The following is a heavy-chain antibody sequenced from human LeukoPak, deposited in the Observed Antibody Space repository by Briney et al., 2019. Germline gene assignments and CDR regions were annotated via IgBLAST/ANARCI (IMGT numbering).Heavy chain of an antibody. Sequence: SETLSFTCTVSGGSISSYYWSWIRQPPGKGLEWIGYIHYSGSTNYNPSLKSRVTISVDTSKNQFSLKLGSVTAADTAVYYCARHVTGRCSYVYDSSGYCVFDYWGQGTLVTVSS. D-gene: IGHD3-22*01. V-gene: IGHV4-59*08. CDR1: GGSISSYY. CDR3: ARHVTGRCSYVYDSSGYCVFDY. J-gene: IGHJ4*02. CDR2: IHYSGST.